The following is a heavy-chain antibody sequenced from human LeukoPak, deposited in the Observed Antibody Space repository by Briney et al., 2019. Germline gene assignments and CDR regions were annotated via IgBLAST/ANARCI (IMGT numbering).Heavy chain of an antibody. Sequence: GRSLRLSCAASEFTFRSFGMRWVRHTPGKGLEWVAVISYDGSNKYYADSVKGRFTISRDNSKDTLYLQMNSLRSEDTAVYYCAKVKWTGLAKTFDYWGQGTLVTVSS. CDR2: ISYDGSNK. J-gene: IGHJ4*02. D-gene: IGHD3/OR15-3a*01. CDR1: EFTFRSFG. CDR3: AKVKWTGLAKTFDY. V-gene: IGHV3-30*18.